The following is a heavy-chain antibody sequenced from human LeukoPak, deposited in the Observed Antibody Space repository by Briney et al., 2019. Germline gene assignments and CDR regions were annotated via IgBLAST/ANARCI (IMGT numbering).Heavy chain of an antibody. CDR1: GYTFTNFG. J-gene: IGHJ4*02. Sequence: ASVKVSCKASGYTFTNFGISWVRQAPGQGHEWMGWIRLHSGNTNYAQKFQDRVTMTTDTSTSTAYMELRSLSPDDTAVYYCARLVRYDSSGSWDYWGQGTLVTVSS. V-gene: IGHV1-18*01. D-gene: IGHD3-22*01. CDR3: ARLVRYDSSGSWDY. CDR2: IRLHSGNT.